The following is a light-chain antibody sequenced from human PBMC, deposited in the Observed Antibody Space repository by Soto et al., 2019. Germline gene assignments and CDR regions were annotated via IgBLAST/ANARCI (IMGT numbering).Light chain of an antibody. V-gene: IGKV1-5*01. CDR2: HAS. Sequence: IQMTQLPSSLSASVADRVTITCRASQSISNWLAWYQEKPGTAPKVLIYHASNLQSGVPSRFSGSGSGTEFALTTSSLQADDFATYYCQQYNSYSLGQGTKVDIK. CDR3: QQYNSYS. J-gene: IGKJ1*01. CDR1: QSISNW.